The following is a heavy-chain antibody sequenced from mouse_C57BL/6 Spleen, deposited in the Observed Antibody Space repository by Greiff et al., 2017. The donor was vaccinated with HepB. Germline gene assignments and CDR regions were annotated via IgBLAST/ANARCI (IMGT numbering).Heavy chain of an antibody. CDR1: GFTFTDYY. V-gene: IGHV7-3*01. CDR3: ARSLFYGNSFDY. Sequence: EVKLQESGGGLVQPGGSLSLSCAASGFTFTDYYMSWVRQPPGKALEWLGFIRNKANGYTTEYSASVKGRFTISRDNSQSILYLQMNALRAEDSATYYCARSLFYGNSFDYWGQGTTRTVSS. J-gene: IGHJ2*01. CDR2: IRNKANGYTT. D-gene: IGHD2-1*01.